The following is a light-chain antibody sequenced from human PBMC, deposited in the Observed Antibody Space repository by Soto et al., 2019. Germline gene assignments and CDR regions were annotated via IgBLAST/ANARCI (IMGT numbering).Light chain of an antibody. V-gene: IGLV1-44*01. CDR2: SNN. CDR1: RSNIGSNT. J-gene: IGLJ2*01. CDR3: AAWDDSLNGPV. Sequence: QSALTQPPSASGTPGQRVTISCSGSRSNIGSNTVNWYQQLPGTAPKLLIYSNNQRPSGVPDRFSGSKSGTSASLTISGLQSEDEADYNCAAWDDSLNGPVFGGGTKLTVL.